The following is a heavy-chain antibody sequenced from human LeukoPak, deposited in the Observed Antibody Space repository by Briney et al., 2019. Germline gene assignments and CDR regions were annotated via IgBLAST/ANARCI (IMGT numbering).Heavy chain of an antibody. J-gene: IGHJ4*02. Sequence: SETLSLTCTVSGYSISSGYYWGWIRPPPGKGLEWIGIIYHSGSTYYNPSLKSRVTISVDTSKNQFSLKLSSVTAADTAVYYCARVGTRGTMVRGAPPRGYWGQGTLVTVSS. CDR3: ARVGTRGTMVRGAPPRGY. CDR2: IYHSGST. V-gene: IGHV4-38-2*02. D-gene: IGHD3-10*01. CDR1: GYSISSGYY.